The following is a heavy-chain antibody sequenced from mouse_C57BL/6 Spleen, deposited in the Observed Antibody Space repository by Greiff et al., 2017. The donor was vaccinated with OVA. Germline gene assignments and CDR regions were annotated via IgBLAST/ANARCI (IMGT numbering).Heavy chain of an antibody. D-gene: IGHD1-1*01. CDR1: GYTFTDYE. CDR2: IDPETGGT. V-gene: IGHV1-15*01. J-gene: IGHJ2*01. Sequence: QVQLQQSGAELVRPGASVTLSCKASGYTFTDYEMHWVKQTPVHGLEWIGAIDPETGGTAYNQKFKGKAILTADKSSSTAYMELRSLTSEDSAVYYCPYGSSPYYFDYWGQGTTLTVSS. CDR3: PYGSSPYYFDY.